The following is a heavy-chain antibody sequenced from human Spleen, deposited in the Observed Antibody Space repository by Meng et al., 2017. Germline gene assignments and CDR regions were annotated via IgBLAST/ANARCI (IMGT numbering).Heavy chain of an antibody. CDR1: GFTFSSYG. CDR2: IWYDVSNK. V-gene: IGHV3-33*01. CDR3: ARDSGGSYYDY. D-gene: IGHD1-26*01. Sequence: GESLKISCAASGFTFSSYGMHWVRQAPGKGLEWVAVIWYDVSNKYYADAVKGRFTISRDNSKNTLYLQMNSLRAEDTAVYYCARDSGGSYYDYWGQGTLVTVSS. J-gene: IGHJ4*02.